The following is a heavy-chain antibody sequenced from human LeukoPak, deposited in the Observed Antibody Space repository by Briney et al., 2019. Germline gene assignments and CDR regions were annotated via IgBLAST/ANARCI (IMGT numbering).Heavy chain of an antibody. CDR3: ARDGSLPDY. V-gene: IGHV3-74*01. CDR1: GFTFSSYW. Sequence: PGGSLRLSCAASGFTFSSYWMHWVRQAPGKGLVWVSRIYTDGSNTSYAGSVKGRFTMSRDNAKNTLYLQMNSLRAEDTAVYVCARDGSLPDYWGQGTLVTVSS. J-gene: IGHJ4*02. CDR2: IYTDGSNT.